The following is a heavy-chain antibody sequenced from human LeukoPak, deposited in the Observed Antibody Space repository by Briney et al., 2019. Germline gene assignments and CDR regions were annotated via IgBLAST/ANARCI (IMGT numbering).Heavy chain of an antibody. Sequence: GGSLRLSCAASGFTFSSYAMSWVRQAPGKGLEWVSAISGSGGSTYCADSVRGRFTISRDNSKNTLYLQMNSLRAEDTAVYYCAKSGRTASISYFDYWGQGTLVTVSS. CDR2: ISGSGGST. CDR1: GFTFSSYA. J-gene: IGHJ4*02. D-gene: IGHD1-1*01. CDR3: AKSGRTASISYFDY. V-gene: IGHV3-23*01.